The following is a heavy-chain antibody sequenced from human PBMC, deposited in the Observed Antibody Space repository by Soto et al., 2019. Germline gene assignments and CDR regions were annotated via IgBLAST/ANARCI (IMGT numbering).Heavy chain of an antibody. CDR1: GGSISSSSYY. V-gene: IGHV4-39*01. J-gene: IGHJ4*02. D-gene: IGHD6-19*01. Sequence: PSETLSLTCTVSGGSISSSSYYWGWIRQPPGKGLEWIGSIYYSGSTYYNPSLKSRVTISVDTSKNQFSLKLSSVTAADTAVYYCASSSGSGWYYFDYWGQGTLVTVSS. CDR2: IYYSGST. CDR3: ASSSGSGWYYFDY.